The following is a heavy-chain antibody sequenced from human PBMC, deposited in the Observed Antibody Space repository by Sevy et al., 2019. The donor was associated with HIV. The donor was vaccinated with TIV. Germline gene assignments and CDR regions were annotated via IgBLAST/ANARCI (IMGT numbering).Heavy chain of an antibody. Sequence: GESLKISCAASGFTFSNSWMHWVRQVPGKGLVWVSYINSDGSTTTYADSVKGRFTISRDNAKNTVYLQMNSLRAEDTAVYYCARDSSYALDVWGQWTTVTVSS. J-gene: IGHJ6*02. V-gene: IGHV3-74*03. CDR1: GFTFSNSW. CDR2: INSDGSTT. CDR3: ARDSSYALDV.